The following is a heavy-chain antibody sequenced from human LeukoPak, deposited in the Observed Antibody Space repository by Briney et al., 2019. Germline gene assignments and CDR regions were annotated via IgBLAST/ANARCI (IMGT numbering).Heavy chain of an antibody. CDR1: GFTFSDHY. D-gene: IGHD1-26*01. CDR3: VRLTEGAHGGGWFDS. CDR2: TRNKANSYTT. Sequence: PGGSLRLSCAASGFTFSDHYMDWVRQAPGKGLEWVGRTRNKANSYTTEYAASVMGRFTISRDDSKNSLYLQMNSLKTEDTAVYHCVRLTEGAHGGGWFDSWGQGTLVTVSS. J-gene: IGHJ5*01. V-gene: IGHV3-72*01.